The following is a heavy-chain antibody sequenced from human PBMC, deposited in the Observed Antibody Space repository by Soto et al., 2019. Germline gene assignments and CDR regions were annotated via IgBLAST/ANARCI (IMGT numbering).Heavy chain of an antibody. Sequence: GGSLRLSCAASGFTFSSYSMNWVRQAPGKGLEWVSSISSSSSYIYYADSVKGRFTISRDKAKNSLYLQMNSLRAEDTAVYYCARDRREMATKDIDYWGQGTLVTVSS. D-gene: IGHD5-12*01. CDR1: GFTFSSYS. V-gene: IGHV3-21*01. CDR2: ISSSSSYI. J-gene: IGHJ4*02. CDR3: ARDRREMATKDIDY.